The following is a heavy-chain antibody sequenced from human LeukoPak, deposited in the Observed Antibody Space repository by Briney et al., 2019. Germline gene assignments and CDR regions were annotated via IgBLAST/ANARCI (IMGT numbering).Heavy chain of an antibody. CDR2: IYYSGST. J-gene: IGHJ4*02. V-gene: IGHV4-59*01. Sequence: SETLSLTCTVFGGSISSYYWSWIRQPPGKGLEWLGYIYYSGSTNYNPSLKSRVTMSVDTSKNQLSLKLSSVTAADTAVYYCATMVQGIYTYFGSWGQGNLVAVSS. CDR3: ATMVQGIYTYFGS. CDR1: GGSISSYY. D-gene: IGHD3-10*01.